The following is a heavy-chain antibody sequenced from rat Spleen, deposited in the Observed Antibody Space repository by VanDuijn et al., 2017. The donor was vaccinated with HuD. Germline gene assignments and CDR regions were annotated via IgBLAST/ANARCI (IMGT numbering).Heavy chain of an antibody. CDR3: VRGGNYALDA. CDR1: GSTFNNYW. D-gene: IGHD1-11*01. V-gene: IGHV5-31*01. J-gene: IGHJ4*01. CDR2: ISPSGVT. Sequence: EVQLVESGGGLVQPGRSLKLSCVASGSTFNNYWMTWVRQAPAKGLEWVASISPSGVTYYRDSVKGRFTVSRDNAKSTLYLQMDSLRSEDTATYYCVRGGNYALDAWGQGASVTVSS.